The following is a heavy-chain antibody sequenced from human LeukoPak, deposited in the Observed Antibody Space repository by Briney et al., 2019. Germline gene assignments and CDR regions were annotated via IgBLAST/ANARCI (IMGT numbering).Heavy chain of an antibody. V-gene: IGHV3-30*02. J-gene: IGHJ3*02. Sequence: GGSLRLSCAASGFTLSSYGMHWVRQAPGKGLEWVAFIRYDGSNKYYADSVKGRFTISRDNSKNTLYLQMNSLRAEDTAVYYCAKDLKDAFDIWGQGTMVTVSS. CDR1: GFTLSSYG. CDR3: AKDLKDAFDI. CDR2: IRYDGSNK.